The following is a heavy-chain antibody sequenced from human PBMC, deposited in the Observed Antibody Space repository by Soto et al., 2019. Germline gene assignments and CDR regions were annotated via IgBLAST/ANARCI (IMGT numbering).Heavy chain of an antibody. Sequence: PSETLSLTCTVSGGSISSYYWSWIRQPPGKGLEWIGYIYYSGSTNYNPSLKSRVTISVDTSKNQFSLKLSSVTAADTAVYYCARVIAAAPGTIDYWGQGTLVTVSS. V-gene: IGHV4-59*01. CDR3: ARVIAAAPGTIDY. J-gene: IGHJ4*02. CDR2: IYYSGST. D-gene: IGHD6-13*01. CDR1: GGSISSYY.